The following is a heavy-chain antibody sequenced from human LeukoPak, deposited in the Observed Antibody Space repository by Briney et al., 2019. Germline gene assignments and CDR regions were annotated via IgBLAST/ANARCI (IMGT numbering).Heavy chain of an antibody. D-gene: IGHD6-13*01. CDR1: GGSISSGDHY. CDR2: IYYSGGT. CDR3: ARGDSSSWSFKI. Sequence: SETLSLTCTVSGGSISSGDHYWSWIRQPPGKGLGWIAYIYYSGGTYYNPSLRSRVTISVDTSKNQFSLNLSSVTAADTAVYYCARGDSSSWSFKIWGQGTLVTVSS. J-gene: IGHJ4*02. V-gene: IGHV4-30-4*01.